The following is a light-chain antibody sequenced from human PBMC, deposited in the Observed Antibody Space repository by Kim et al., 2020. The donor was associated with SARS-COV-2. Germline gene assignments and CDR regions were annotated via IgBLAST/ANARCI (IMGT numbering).Light chain of an antibody. CDR3: QPWDSSTYV. V-gene: IGLV3-1*01. Sequence: SYELTQPPSMSVSPGQTASITCSGDKLGNTFASWYQQKPGQSPFLVIFEDNRRPSGILEPFSGSKSGNTATLTITGTQPLDEADYYCQPWDSSTYVFGPGTKVTVL. J-gene: IGLJ1*01. CDR2: EDN. CDR1: KLGNTF.